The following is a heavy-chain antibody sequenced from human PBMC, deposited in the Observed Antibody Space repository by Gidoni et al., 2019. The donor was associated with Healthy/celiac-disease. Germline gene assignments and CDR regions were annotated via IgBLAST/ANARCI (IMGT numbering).Heavy chain of an antibody. Sequence: QVQLQQWGAGLLKPSETLSLTCAVYGGSFSGYYWSWIRQPPGRGLEWIGKINHSGSTNYNPSLKSRVTISVDTSKNQFSLKLSSVTAADTAVYYCARGPRITIFGVFIIRGWFDPWGQGTLVTVSS. V-gene: IGHV4-34*01. CDR2: INHSGST. J-gene: IGHJ5*02. D-gene: IGHD3-3*01. CDR3: ARGPRITIFGVFIIRGWFDP. CDR1: GGSFSGYY.